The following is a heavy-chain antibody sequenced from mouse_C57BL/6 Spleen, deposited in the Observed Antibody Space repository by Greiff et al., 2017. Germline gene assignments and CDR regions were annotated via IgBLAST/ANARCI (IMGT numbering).Heavy chain of an antibody. Sequence: QVQLQQSGAELVRPGASVTLSCKASGYTFTDYEMHWVKQTPVHGLEWIGAIDPETGGTAYNQKFKGKAILTADKSSSTAYMELRSLTSEDAAVYYCTRRYLYFDGWGQGTTLTVAS. CDR3: TRRYLYFDG. CDR2: IDPETGGT. V-gene: IGHV1-15*01. J-gene: IGHJ2*01. D-gene: IGHD5-1*01. CDR1: GYTFTDYE.